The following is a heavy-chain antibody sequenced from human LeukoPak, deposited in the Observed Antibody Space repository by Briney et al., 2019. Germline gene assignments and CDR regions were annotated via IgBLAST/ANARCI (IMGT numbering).Heavy chain of an antibody. J-gene: IGHJ6*02. CDR3: ARAYGDYGGAYYGMDV. D-gene: IGHD4-17*01. CDR2: ISYDGSKK. CDR1: GFTFSNYG. V-gene: IGHV3-30*03. Sequence: GGSLRLSCAASGFTFSNYGLHWVRQAPGKGLEWVAVISYDGSKKYYADSVKGRFTISRDNSKNTLYLQMNSLGAEDTGEYYCARAYGDYGGAYYGMDVWGQGTTVTVSS.